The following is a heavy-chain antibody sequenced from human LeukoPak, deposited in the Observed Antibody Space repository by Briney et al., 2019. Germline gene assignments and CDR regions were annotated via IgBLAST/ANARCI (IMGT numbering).Heavy chain of an antibody. CDR3: ASAPMVRAGWFAP. CDR1: GGSISSYY. J-gene: IGHJ5*02. D-gene: IGHD3-10*01. V-gene: IGHV4-59*01. Sequence: PSETLSLTCTVSGGSISSYYWSWIRQPPGKGLEWIGYIYYSGSTNYNPSLKSRVTISVDTSKNQFSLRLSSVTAADTAVFYCASAPMVRAGWFAPGGQGTLVTVSS. CDR2: IYYSGST.